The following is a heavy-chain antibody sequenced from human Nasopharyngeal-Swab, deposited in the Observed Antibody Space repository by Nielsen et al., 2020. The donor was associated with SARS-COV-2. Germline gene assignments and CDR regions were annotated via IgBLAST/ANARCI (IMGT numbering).Heavy chain of an antibody. V-gene: IGHV2-5*01. CDR3: AHSEIVVVPAAKPWFDP. D-gene: IGHD2-2*01. J-gene: IGHJ5*02. CDR1: GLSLSTSGVG. Sequence: SGPTLVHPTQTLTLACTFSGLSLSTSGVGVGWIRQPPGKALEWLALIYWNDDKRYSPSLKSRLTITKDTSKNQVVLTMTNMDPVDTATYYCAHSEIVVVPAAKPWFDPWGQGTLVTVSS. CDR2: IYWNDDK.